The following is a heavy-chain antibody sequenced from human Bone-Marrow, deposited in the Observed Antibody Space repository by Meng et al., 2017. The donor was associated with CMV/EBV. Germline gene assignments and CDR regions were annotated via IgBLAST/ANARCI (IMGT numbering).Heavy chain of an antibody. D-gene: IGHD6-13*01. Sequence: GESLKISCKASGYSFTNYWIGWVRQMPGKGLEWMGIIYPGDSDTKYSPSFQGHVTISYDKSITTAYLQWSSLKASDTAMYCCARLAWGVRAAEYRDYWGQGTLVTVSS. CDR3: ARLAWGVRAAEYRDY. CDR1: GYSFTNYW. J-gene: IGHJ4*02. V-gene: IGHV5-51*01. CDR2: IYPGDSDT.